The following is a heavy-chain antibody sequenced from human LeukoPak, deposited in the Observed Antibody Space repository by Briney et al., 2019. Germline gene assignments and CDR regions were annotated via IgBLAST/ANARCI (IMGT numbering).Heavy chain of an antibody. CDR1: ANTLGYY. D-gene: IGHD3-10*01. V-gene: IGHV1-2*02. CDR2: INPNSGGT. CDR3: ARDLSITMVRAPFY. Sequence: ASVKVSCKASANTLGYYIHWVRQAPGQGLEWMGWINPNSGGTNYAQKFQGRVTMTGDTSISTAFMELSRLRSDDTAVYYCARDLSITMVRAPFYWGPGTPVTVSS. J-gene: IGHJ4*02.